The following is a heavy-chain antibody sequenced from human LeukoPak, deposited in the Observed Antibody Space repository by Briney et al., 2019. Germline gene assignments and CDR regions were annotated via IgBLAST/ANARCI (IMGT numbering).Heavy chain of an antibody. V-gene: IGHV3-23*01. D-gene: IGHD3-10*01. CDR1: GFAFSSYA. J-gene: IGHJ1*01. CDR2: ISGSGGST. CDR3: AKASIITMVRGPVFQH. Sequence: GGSLRLSCAASGFAFSSYAMSWVRQAPGKGLEWVSAISGSGGSTYYADSVKGRFTISRDNSKNTLHLQMNSLRAEDTAVYYCAKASIITMVRGPVFQHWGQGTLVTVSS.